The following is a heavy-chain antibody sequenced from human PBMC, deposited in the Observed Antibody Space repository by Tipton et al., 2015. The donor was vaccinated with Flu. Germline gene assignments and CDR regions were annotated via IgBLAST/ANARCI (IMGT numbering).Heavy chain of an antibody. CDR3: ARSTYYYGSGSSDY. V-gene: IGHV4-38-2*01. CDR2: VHRTESN. CDR1: GDSIGSDHY. Sequence: TLSLTCSVSGDSIGSDHYWGWIRQPPGRGLEWIGNVHRTESNYYNPSLRSRVTISVDRSKNQFSQRLSSVTAADTAVYYCARSTYYYGSGSSDYWGQGTLVTVSS. D-gene: IGHD3-10*01. J-gene: IGHJ4*02.